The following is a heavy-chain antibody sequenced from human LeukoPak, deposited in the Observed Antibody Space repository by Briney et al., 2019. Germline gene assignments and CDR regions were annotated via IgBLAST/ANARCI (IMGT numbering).Heavy chain of an antibody. D-gene: IGHD6-13*01. CDR3: AREATATGTLGDY. J-gene: IGHJ4*02. V-gene: IGHV1-46*01. Sequence: ASVQVSCKTSGYTFTDYYMHWVRQAPGQGLEWMGIINPFDGSTTYAQKFQGRVPMTRDSSTSTVYMGLSSLRSEDTAVYYCAREATATGTLGDYWGQGTLVTVSS. CDR1: GYTFTDYY. CDR2: INPFDGST.